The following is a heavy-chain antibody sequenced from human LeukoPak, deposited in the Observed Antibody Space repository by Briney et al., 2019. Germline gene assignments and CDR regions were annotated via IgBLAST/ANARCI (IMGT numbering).Heavy chain of an antibody. Sequence: SETLSLTCAVYGGSFSGYYWSWIRQPPGKGLEWIGEINHSGSTNYNPSLKSRVTISVDTSKNQFSLKLSSVTAADTAVYYCARVLPHSSGWYVRRSGVGTFDYWGQGTLVTVSS. CDR2: INHSGST. CDR3: ARVLPHSSGWYVRRSGVGTFDY. CDR1: GGSFSGYY. J-gene: IGHJ4*02. D-gene: IGHD6-19*01. V-gene: IGHV4-34*01.